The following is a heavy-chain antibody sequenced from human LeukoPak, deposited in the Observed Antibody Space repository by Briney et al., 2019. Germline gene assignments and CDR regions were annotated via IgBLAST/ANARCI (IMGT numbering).Heavy chain of an antibody. D-gene: IGHD5-24*01. V-gene: IGHV4-34*01. CDR1: GGSFSGYY. CDR2: INHSGST. J-gene: IGHJ4*02. Sequence: SETLSLTCAVYGGSFSGYYWSWIRQPPGKGLEWIGEINHSGSTNYNPSLKSRVTISVDTSKNQFSLKLSSVTAADTAVYYCASRRDGYNYTFDYWGQGTLVTVFS. CDR3: ASRRDGYNYTFDY.